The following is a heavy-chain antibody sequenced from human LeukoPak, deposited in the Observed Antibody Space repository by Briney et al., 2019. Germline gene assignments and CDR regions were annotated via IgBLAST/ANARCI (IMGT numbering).Heavy chain of an antibody. CDR1: GGTFSNYA. Sequence: GASVTVSCKASGGTFSNYAITWVRQAPGQGVEWMGGIIPIFGTANYAQKFQGRVTITADESTSTAYMELSSLRSEDTAVYYCARAYRHGGNFDYWGQGTLVTVSS. J-gene: IGHJ4*02. CDR3: ARAYRHGGNFDY. V-gene: IGHV1-69*13. CDR2: IIPIFGTA. D-gene: IGHD4-23*01.